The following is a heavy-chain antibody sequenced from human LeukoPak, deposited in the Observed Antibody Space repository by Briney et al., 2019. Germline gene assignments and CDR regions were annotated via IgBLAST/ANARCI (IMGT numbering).Heavy chain of an antibody. CDR3: ARGDYDFWSGYYTGNWFDP. D-gene: IGHD3-3*01. CDR1: GYTFTSYY. V-gene: IGHV1-46*03. Sequence: ASVKVSCKASGYTFTSYYMHWVRQAPGQGLEWMGIINPSGGSTSYAQKFQGRVTMTRDTSTSTVYMDLSSLRSEDTAVYYCARGDYDFWSGYYTGNWFDPWGQGTLVTVSS. CDR2: INPSGGST. J-gene: IGHJ5*02.